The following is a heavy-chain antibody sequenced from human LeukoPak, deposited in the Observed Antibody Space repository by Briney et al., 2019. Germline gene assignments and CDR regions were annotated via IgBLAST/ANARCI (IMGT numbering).Heavy chain of an antibody. CDR1: GGSISSYY. CDR2: IYTSGST. Sequence: SETLSLTCTVSGGSISSYYWSWTRQPAGKGLEWIGRIYTSGSTNYNPSLKSRVTMSVDTSKNQFSLKLSSVTAADTAVYYCARDADTYSSSDYYYYYYMDVWGKGTTVTVSS. D-gene: IGHD6-6*01. J-gene: IGHJ6*03. CDR3: ARDADTYSSSDYYYYYYMDV. V-gene: IGHV4-4*07.